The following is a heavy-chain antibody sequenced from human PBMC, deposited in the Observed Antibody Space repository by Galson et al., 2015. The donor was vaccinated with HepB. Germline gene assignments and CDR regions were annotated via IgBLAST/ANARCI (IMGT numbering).Heavy chain of an antibody. Sequence: SLRLSCAASGFTFSIYAMTWVRQAPGKGLEWVSGISASGGSTYYADSVKGRFSVSRDNSRNTLFLQMNSLRAEDTAVFYCAKLSRDNSPGGMDVWGQGTTVTVSS. CDR2: ISASGGST. J-gene: IGHJ6*02. V-gene: IGHV3-23*01. D-gene: IGHD1-1*01. CDR3: AKLSRDNSPGGMDV. CDR1: GFTFSIYA.